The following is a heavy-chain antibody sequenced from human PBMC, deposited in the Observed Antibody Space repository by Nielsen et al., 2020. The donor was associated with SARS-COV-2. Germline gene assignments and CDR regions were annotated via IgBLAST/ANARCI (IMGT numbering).Heavy chain of an antibody. Sequence: GESLKISCAASGFTFSSYAMHWVRQAPGKGLEWVAVISYDGSNKYYADSVKGRFTISRDNSKNTLYLQMNSLRAEDTAVYYCARDGGGYNYRYYMDVWGKGTTVTVSS. CDR2: ISYDGSNK. V-gene: IGHV3-30-3*01. CDR3: ARDGGGYNYRYYMDV. CDR1: GFTFSSYA. D-gene: IGHD2-21*01. J-gene: IGHJ6*03.